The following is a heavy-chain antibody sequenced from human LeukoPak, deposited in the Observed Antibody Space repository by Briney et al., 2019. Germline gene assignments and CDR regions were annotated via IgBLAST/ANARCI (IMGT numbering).Heavy chain of an antibody. CDR1: GGTFSSYA. V-gene: IGHV1-69*13. D-gene: IGHD1-14*01. J-gene: IGHJ4*02. Sequence: GASVKVSCKASGGTFSSYAISWVRQAPGQGLEWMGGIIPIFGTANYAQKFQGRVTITGDESTSTAYMGLSSLRSEDTAVYYCARSPRTLEYFDYWGPGTLVTVSS. CDR2: IIPIFGTA. CDR3: ARSPRTLEYFDY.